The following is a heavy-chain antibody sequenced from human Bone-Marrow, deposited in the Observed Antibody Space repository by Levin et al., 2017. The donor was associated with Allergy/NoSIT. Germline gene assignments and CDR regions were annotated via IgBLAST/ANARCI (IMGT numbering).Heavy chain of an antibody. CDR2: IYSGGDT. D-gene: IGHD6-13*01. V-gene: IGHV3-66*01. Sequence: SFAASGFSVSRNYMSWVRQAPGKGLEWVSLIYSGGDTQYADSVKGRFTISRDNSRNTLYLQMNSLRGDDTAVYYCARNGVGTAAGTPWGQGTLVTVSS. CDR1: GFSVSRNY. CDR3: ARNGVGTAAGTP. J-gene: IGHJ4*02.